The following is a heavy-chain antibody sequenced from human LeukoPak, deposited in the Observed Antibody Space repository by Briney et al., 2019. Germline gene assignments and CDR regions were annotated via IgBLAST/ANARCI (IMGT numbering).Heavy chain of an antibody. D-gene: IGHD2-15*01. Sequence: PSETLSLTCTVSGGSISSGDYYWSWIRQPPGKGLEWIGYIYYSGSTYYNPSLKSRVTISVDTSKNQFSLKLGSVTAADTAVYYCARSSVVVEGAFDIWGQGTMVTVSS. CDR2: IYYSGST. CDR3: ARSSVVVEGAFDI. V-gene: IGHV4-30-4*01. CDR1: GGSISSGDYY. J-gene: IGHJ3*02.